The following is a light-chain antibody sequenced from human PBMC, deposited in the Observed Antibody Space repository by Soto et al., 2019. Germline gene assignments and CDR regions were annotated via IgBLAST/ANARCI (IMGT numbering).Light chain of an antibody. CDR3: QQYDNLLPIT. J-gene: IGKJ5*01. Sequence: IQMTQSPSSLSASVGDRVTITCQASQDVSKNLNWYQQKPGKAPKLLIYDASSLQTGIPSRFSGSGSATHFTVTISSLQPEDIATYYCQQYDNLLPITFGQGTRLEIK. CDR2: DAS. CDR1: QDVSKN. V-gene: IGKV1-33*01.